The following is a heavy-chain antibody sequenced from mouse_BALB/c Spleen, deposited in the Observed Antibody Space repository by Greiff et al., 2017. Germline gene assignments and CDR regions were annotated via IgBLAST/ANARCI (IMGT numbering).Heavy chain of an antibody. CDR1: GFAFSSYD. D-gene: IGHD1-1*01. V-gene: IGHV5-12-1*01. Sequence: EVKLMESGGGLVKPGGSLKLSCAASGFAFSSYDMSWVRQTPEKRLEWVAYISSGGGSTYYPDTVKGRFTISRDNAKNTLYLQMSSLKSEDTAMYYCARHGDTTYYFDYWGQGTTLTVSS. J-gene: IGHJ2*01. CDR2: ISSGGGST. CDR3: ARHGDTTYYFDY.